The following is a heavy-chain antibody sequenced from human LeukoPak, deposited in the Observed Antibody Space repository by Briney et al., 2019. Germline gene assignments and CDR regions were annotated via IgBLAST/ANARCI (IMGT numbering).Heavy chain of an antibody. CDR1: GGSISSSSYY. Sequence: SETLSLTCTVSGGSISSSSYYWGWIRQPPGKGLEWIGSIYYSGSTYYNPSLKSRVTISVDTSKNQFSLKLSSVTAADTAVYYCARHTDYYGSGSYYNEEGFHWGQGTLVTVSS. D-gene: IGHD3-10*01. V-gene: IGHV4-39*01. CDR3: ARHTDYYGSGSYYNEEGFH. CDR2: IYYSGST. J-gene: IGHJ4*02.